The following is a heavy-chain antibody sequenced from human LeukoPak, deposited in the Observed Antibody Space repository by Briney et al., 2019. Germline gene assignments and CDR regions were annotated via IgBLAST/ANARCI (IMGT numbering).Heavy chain of an antibody. CDR1: GGSISSGSYY. V-gene: IGHV4-61*02. CDR3: ARDSVPGTRVS. Sequence: PSQTLSLTCTVSGGSISSGSYYWSWIRQPAGKGLEWIGRIYTSGGTSYNPSLKCRVTISVDTSKNQFSLKLSSVTAADTAVYYCARDSVPGTRVSWGQGTLVTVSS. J-gene: IGHJ4*02. CDR2: IYTSGGT. D-gene: IGHD6-19*01.